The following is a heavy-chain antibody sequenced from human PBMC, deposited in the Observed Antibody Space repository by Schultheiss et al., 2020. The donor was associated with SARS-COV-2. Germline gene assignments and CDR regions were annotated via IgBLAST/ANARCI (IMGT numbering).Heavy chain of an antibody. CDR2: INSDGSST. Sequence: GGSLRLSCAASGFTFSSYWMHWVRQAPGKGLVWVSRINSDGSSTSYADSVKGRFTISRENAKNSLYLQMNSLRAGDTAVYYCARGDYTAMVDYWGQGTLVTVSS. CDR3: ARGDYTAMVDY. CDR1: GFTFSSYW. D-gene: IGHD5-18*01. V-gene: IGHV3-74*01. J-gene: IGHJ4*02.